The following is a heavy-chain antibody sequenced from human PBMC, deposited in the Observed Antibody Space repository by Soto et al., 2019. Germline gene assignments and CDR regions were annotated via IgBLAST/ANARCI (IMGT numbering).Heavy chain of an antibody. V-gene: IGHV1-2*04. CDR1: GYTFTGYY. Sequence: ASVKVSCKASGYTFTGYYMHWVRQAPGQGLEWMGWINPNSGGTNYAQKFQGWVTMTRDTSISTAYMELSRLRSDDTAVYYCARAAVSTDYYYYYGMDVWGQGTTVTVSS. CDR3: ARAAVSTDYYYYYGMDV. CDR2: INPNSGGT. J-gene: IGHJ6*02.